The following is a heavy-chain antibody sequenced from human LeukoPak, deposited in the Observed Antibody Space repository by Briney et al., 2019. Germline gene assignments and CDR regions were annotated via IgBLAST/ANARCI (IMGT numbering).Heavy chain of an antibody. J-gene: IGHJ3*02. CDR3: ARIGSSWYNAFDI. CDR2: INSDGSST. CDR1: GFTLSSYW. Sequence: PLGSLRLSCAASGFTLSSYWMHWVRPAPGKGLVWVSRINSDGSSTSYADSVKGRFTISRDNAKNTLYLQMNSLRAEDTAVYYCARIGSSWYNAFDIWGQGTMVTVSS. V-gene: IGHV3-74*01. D-gene: IGHD6-13*01.